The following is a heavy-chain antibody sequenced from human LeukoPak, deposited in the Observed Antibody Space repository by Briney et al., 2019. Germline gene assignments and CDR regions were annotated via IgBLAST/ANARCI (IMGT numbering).Heavy chain of an antibody. J-gene: IGHJ4*02. CDR3: AKVGIAARRGDFDY. Sequence: GGSLRLSCAASGFTFSSYGMHWVRQAPGKGLEWVAFIRYDGSNKYYADSVKGRFTISRDNSKNTLCLQMNSLRAEDTAVYYCAKVGIAARRGDFDYWGQGTLVTVSS. CDR2: IRYDGSNK. D-gene: IGHD6-6*01. CDR1: GFTFSSYG. V-gene: IGHV3-30*02.